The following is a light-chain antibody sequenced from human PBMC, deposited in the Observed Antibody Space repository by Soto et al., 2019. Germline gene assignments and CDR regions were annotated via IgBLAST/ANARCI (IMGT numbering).Light chain of an antibody. CDR2: RDR. V-gene: IGLV3-9*01. CDR1: NIGSKN. J-gene: IGLJ1*01. Sequence: SCELTQALSVSVALGQTARITCGGNNIGSKNVQWYQQKPGQAPVLVIYRDRNRPSGIPERFSGSNSGNTASLTISRAQAGDEADYYCQVWDSSTGVFGTGTKLNVL. CDR3: QVWDSSTGV.